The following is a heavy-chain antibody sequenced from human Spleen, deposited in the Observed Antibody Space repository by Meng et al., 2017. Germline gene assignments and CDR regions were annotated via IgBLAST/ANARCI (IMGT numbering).Heavy chain of an antibody. V-gene: IGHV3-9*01. J-gene: IGHJ4*02. Sequence: SLKISCAASGFTFDEYAMHWVRQAPGKGLEWVSRIGWNSGSIGYADSVKGRFTVSRDNAKNSLYLQMNSLRPNDTAFYYCAKVSDSTGHYTYYLHYWGQGTLVTVSS. CDR3: AKVSDSTGHYTYYLHY. CDR1: GFTFDEYA. D-gene: IGHD3-22*01. CDR2: IGWNSGSI.